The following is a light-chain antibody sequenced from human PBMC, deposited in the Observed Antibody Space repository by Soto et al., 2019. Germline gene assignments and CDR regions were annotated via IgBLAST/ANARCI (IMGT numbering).Light chain of an antibody. J-gene: IGLJ3*02. Sequence: QPVLTQSSSASASLGSSVKLTCTLSSGHSSYIIAWHQQQPGKAPRYLMKLEGSGSYNKGSGVPDRFSGSSSGADRYLTISNLQFEDEADYYCETWDSHLRVFGGGTKLTVL. V-gene: IGLV4-60*02. CDR1: SGHSSYI. CDR3: ETWDSHLRV. CDR2: LEGSGSY.